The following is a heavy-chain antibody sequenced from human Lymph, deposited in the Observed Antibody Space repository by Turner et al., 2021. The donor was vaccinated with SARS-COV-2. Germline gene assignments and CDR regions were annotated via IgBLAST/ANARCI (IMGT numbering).Heavy chain of an antibody. CDR2: IIPILGIA. Sequence: QVQLVQSGAEVKKPASSVKVSCKASGGTFSSYAINWVRQAPGQGLEWMGRIIPILGIANYAQKFQGRVTITADKSTSTAYMELSSLRSEDTAVYYCARGRLDSFGGGYYSWFDPWGQGTLVTVSS. V-gene: IGHV1-69*04. CDR1: GGTFSSYA. J-gene: IGHJ5*02. CDR3: ARGRLDSFGGGYYSWFDP. D-gene: IGHD1-26*01.